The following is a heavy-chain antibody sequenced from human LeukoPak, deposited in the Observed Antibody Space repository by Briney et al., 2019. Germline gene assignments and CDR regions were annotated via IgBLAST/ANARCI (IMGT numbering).Heavy chain of an antibody. J-gene: IGHJ4*02. CDR3: ASGSGLGMTGYFDY. CDR2: IHYSGST. CDR1: GGSISSYY. Sequence: PSETLSLTCTVSGGSISSYYWSWIRQPPGKGLEWIGYIHYSGSTHYNPSLKSRVTISVDTSKNQFSLRLNSVTPEDTAVYYCASGSGLGMTGYFDYWGQGTLVTVSS. D-gene: IGHD3-10*01. V-gene: IGHV4-59*08.